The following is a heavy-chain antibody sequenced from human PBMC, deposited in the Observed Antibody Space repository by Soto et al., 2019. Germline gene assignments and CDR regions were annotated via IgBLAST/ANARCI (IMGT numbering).Heavy chain of an antibody. Sequence: QVQLQESGPGLVKPSETLSLTCTVSGGSISSYYWSWIRQPPGKGLECIGYIYYTGSTNYKPSLKRRATTSVDTSKNPCSLKLSSVTAADTAVYYCERVTSGYRPHFEYWGQGTLVTVSS. CDR2: IYYTGST. V-gene: IGHV4-59*01. D-gene: IGHD3-3*01. CDR3: ERVTSGYRPHFEY. J-gene: IGHJ4*02. CDR1: GGSISSYY.